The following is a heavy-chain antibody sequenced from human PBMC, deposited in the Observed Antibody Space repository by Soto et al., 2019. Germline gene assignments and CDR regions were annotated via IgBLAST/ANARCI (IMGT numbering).Heavy chain of an antibody. CDR2: IYYSGST. V-gene: IGHV4-39*01. Sequence: QLQLQESGPGLVKPSETLSLTCTVSGGSISSSSYYWGWIRQPPGKGLEWIGSIYYSGSTYYNPSLKSRVTISVDTSKNQFSLKLSSVTAADTAVYYCARHGQYCSGGSCYSGLYNWFDPWGRGTLVTVSS. J-gene: IGHJ5*02. CDR3: ARHGQYCSGGSCYSGLYNWFDP. CDR1: GGSISSSSYY. D-gene: IGHD2-15*01.